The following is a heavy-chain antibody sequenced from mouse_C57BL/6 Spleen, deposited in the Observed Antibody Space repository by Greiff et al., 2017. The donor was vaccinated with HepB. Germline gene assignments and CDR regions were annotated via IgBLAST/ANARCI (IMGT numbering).Heavy chain of an antibody. CDR3: ARGKYGNYAFDY. CDR2: IDPSDSYT. CDR1: GYTFTSYW. V-gene: IGHV1-69*01. D-gene: IGHD2-1*01. Sequence: QVQLQQPGAELVMPGASVKLSCKASGYTFTSYWMHWVKQRPGQGLEWIGEIDPSDSYTNYNQKFKGKSTLTVDKSSSPAYMQLSSLTSEDSAVYYCARGKYGNYAFDYWGQGTTLTVSS. J-gene: IGHJ2*01.